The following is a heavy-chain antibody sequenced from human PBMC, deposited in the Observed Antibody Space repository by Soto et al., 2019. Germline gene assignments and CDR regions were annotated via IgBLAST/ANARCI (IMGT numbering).Heavy chain of an antibody. CDR2: IIPIFGTA. V-gene: IGHV1-69*01. J-gene: IGHJ6*02. CDR3: ARGPYYYDSSGYYGGGDV. D-gene: IGHD3-22*01. CDR1: GGTFSSYA. Sequence: QVQLVQSGAEVKKPGSSVKVSCKASGGTFSSYAISWVRQAPGQGLEWMGGIIPIFGTANYAQKFQGRVTITADESTSTAYMELSSLRSGDTAVYYCARGPYYYDSSGYYGGGDVWGQGTTVTVSS.